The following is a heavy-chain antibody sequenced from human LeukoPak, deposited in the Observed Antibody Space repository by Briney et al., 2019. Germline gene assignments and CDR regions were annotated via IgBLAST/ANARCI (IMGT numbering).Heavy chain of an antibody. CDR1: GYTLTELS. V-gene: IGHV1-24*01. Sequence: ASVKVSCKVSGYTLTELSMHWVRQAPGKGLEWMGGVDPDDGETIYAQKFQGRVTMTEDTSTDTAYMELSSLTSDDTAVYYCATDLAMVRGVIGGDYWGQGTLVTVSS. CDR2: VDPDDGET. D-gene: IGHD3-10*01. J-gene: IGHJ4*02. CDR3: ATDLAMVRGVIGGDY.